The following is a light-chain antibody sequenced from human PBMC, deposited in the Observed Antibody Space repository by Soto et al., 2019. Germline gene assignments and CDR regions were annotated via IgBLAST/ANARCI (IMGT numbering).Light chain of an antibody. V-gene: IGKV3-20*01. J-gene: IGKJ3*01. CDR2: GAS. CDR1: QSGGSSY. CDR3: QQYATPPFT. Sequence: EIVLTQSPGTLSLSPGERATLSCRASQSGGSSYLAWYQQKPGQAPRLLIYGASSSATGIPDRFSGSGSGKDFTLTISRLEPEEFAVYYCQQYATPPFTFGPGTKVDI.